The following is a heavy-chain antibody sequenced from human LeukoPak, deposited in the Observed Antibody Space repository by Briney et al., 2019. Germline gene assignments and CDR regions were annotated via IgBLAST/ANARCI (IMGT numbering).Heavy chain of an antibody. CDR1: GFTFSDYY. D-gene: IGHD6-6*01. CDR3: ARDFSSSSTVYYYYYMDV. Sequence: KTGGSLRLSCAASGFTFSDYYMSWIRQPPGKGLEWIGTISYSGTTYYSPSLKSRVTISLDTSKNQFSLKLSSVTAADTAIYYCARDFSSSSTVYYYYYMDVWGKGTTVTVSS. J-gene: IGHJ6*03. V-gene: IGHV4-59*12. CDR2: ISYSGTT.